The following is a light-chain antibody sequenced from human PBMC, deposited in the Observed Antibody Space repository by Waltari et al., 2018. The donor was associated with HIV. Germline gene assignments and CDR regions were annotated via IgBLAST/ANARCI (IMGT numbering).Light chain of an antibody. CDR1: RSNIRSNT. CDR3: AAWDDSLNGWV. Sequence: QSVLTQPPSASGTPGQRVTISCSGRRSNIRSNTVSWYQQPPGTAPKLLIYSNAQRPSGVPDRFSGSKSGTSASLAISGLQSEDEADYYCAAWDDSLNGWVFGGGTKLTVL. CDR2: SNA. V-gene: IGLV1-44*01. J-gene: IGLJ3*02.